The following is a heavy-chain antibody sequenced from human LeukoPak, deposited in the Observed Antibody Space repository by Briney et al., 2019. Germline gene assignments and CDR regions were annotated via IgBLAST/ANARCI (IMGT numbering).Heavy chain of an antibody. Sequence: GGSLRLSCAASGFTFSSFAMTWVRQAPGQGLEWVSTISDSGNGAYYADSVKGRFTISRDNSKSTLYLQMNSLRAEDTAVYYCAKAISSVAVVGSRWFDPWGQGTLVTVSS. J-gene: IGHJ5*02. CDR1: GFTFSSFA. CDR3: AKAISSVAVVGSRWFDP. D-gene: IGHD6-19*01. V-gene: IGHV3-23*01. CDR2: ISDSGNGA.